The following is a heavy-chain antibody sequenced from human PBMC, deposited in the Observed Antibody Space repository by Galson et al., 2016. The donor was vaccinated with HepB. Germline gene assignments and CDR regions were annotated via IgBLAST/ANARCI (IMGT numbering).Heavy chain of an antibody. Sequence: SLRLSCAASGFTFKNAWMSWVRQAPGTGLEWVGRIKNRADGGARDYAAPVKDRFTLSRDDSRNMVYLQMNSLKSEDTAVYYCATGTIGLLWGKGTTVTVSS. V-gene: IGHV3-15*01. CDR3: ATGTIGLL. J-gene: IGHJ6*04. D-gene: IGHD3-9*01. CDR2: IKNRADGGAR. CDR1: GFTFKNAW.